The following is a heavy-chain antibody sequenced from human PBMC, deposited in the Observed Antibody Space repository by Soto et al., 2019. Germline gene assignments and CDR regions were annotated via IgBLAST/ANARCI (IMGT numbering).Heavy chain of an antibody. CDR3: ERDLSSSWYGRYFDY. Sequence: QVQLVESGGGVVQPGRSLRLSCAASGFTFSSYGMHWVRQAPGKGLEWVAVIWYDGSNKYYADSVKGRFTISRDNSKNTLYLQMTSLRAEDTAVYYCERDLSSSWYGRYFDYWGQGTLVTVSS. CDR1: GFTFSSYG. J-gene: IGHJ4*02. CDR2: IWYDGSNK. D-gene: IGHD6-13*01. V-gene: IGHV3-33*01.